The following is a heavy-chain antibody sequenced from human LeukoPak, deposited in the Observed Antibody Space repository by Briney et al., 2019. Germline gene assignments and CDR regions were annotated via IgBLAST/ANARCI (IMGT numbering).Heavy chain of an antibody. J-gene: IGHJ4*02. CDR2: IYTSGST. V-gene: IGHV4-61*02. Sequence: PSETLSLTCTVSGGSISSGSYYWSWIRQPAGKGLEWIGRIYTSGSTNYNPSLKSRVTISVDTSNNQFSLKLCSVTAADTAVYYCARDPGGGWYYFDYWGQGTLVTVSS. D-gene: IGHD6-19*01. CDR3: ARDPGGGWYYFDY. CDR1: GGSISSGSYY.